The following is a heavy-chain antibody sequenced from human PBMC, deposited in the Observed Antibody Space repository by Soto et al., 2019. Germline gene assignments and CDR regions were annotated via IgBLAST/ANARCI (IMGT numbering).Heavy chain of an antibody. V-gene: IGHV3-53*01. CDR1: GFAVSATY. J-gene: IGHJ6*02. CDR2: LTANGNT. CDR3: ARDALGLDV. Sequence: GGSLRLSCVVSGFAVSATYMSWDRQAPGQGLEWVSVLTANGNTIYADAVKGRFTVSRDISKNTVYLQLNSVTVEDTGLYYCARDALGLDVWGQGTTVTVSS.